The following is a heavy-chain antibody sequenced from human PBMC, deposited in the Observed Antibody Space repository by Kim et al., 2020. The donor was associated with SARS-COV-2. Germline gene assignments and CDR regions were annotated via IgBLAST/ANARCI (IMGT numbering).Heavy chain of an antibody. V-gene: IGHV3-30*02. D-gene: IGHD1-26*01. CDR3: AKATYSGSYFSDY. Sequence: YYADSVKSRFTISRDNSKNTLYLQMNSLRAEDTAIYYCAKATYSGSYFSDYWGQGTLVTVSS. J-gene: IGHJ4*02.